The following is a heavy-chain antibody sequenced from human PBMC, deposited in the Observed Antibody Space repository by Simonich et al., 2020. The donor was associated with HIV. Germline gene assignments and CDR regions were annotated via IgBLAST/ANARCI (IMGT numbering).Heavy chain of an antibody. D-gene: IGHD2-2*01. V-gene: IGHV3-21*01. J-gene: IGHJ4*02. CDR3: ARDGRKGSSTSCSDY. CDR2: ISSSSSYI. CDR1: GFTFSSYS. Sequence: EVQLVESGGGLVKPGGSLRLSCAASGFTFSSYSMNWVRQAPGKGLEWVSSISSSSSYIYYADSVKGRFTISRDNAKNSLYLQMNSRRAEDTAVYYCARDGRKGSSTSCSDYWGQGTLVTVS.